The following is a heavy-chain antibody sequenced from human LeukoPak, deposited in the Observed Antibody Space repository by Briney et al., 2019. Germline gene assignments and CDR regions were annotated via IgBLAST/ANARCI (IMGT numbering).Heavy chain of an antibody. V-gene: IGHV5-51*01. CDR3: ATRNWNDPDAFDI. CDR2: IYPGDSDT. Sequence: GESLKISCPGSGSSFTSYWIGWVRQLPGKGLEWMGIIYPGDSDTRHSPSFQGQVTISADKSISTAYLQWSSLKASDTAMYYCATRNWNDPDAFDIWGQGTMVTVSS. J-gene: IGHJ3*02. CDR1: GSSFTSYW. D-gene: IGHD1-1*01.